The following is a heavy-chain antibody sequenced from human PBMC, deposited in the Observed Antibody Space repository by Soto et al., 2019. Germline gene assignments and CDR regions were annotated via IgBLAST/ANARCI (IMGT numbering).Heavy chain of an antibody. J-gene: IGHJ6*02. CDR2: INAGNGNT. Sequence: ASVNVSCKTSGFAFTSYGVHWVRQAPGQRLEWMGWINAGNGNTKYSQKFQGRVTITRDTSASTAYMELGSLRSEDTAVYYCARKIFCSRWCDNAMDVWGQGTKVTVSS. CDR3: ARKIFCSRWCDNAMDV. D-gene: IGHD2-8*02. CDR1: GFAFTSYG. V-gene: IGHV1-3*01.